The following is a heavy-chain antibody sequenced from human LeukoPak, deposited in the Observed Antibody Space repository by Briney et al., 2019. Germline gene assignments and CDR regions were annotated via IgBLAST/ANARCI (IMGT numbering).Heavy chain of an antibody. CDR2: ISGDGSMT. J-gene: IGHJ6*02. D-gene: IGHD3-10*01. CDR3: ASLLTPYHGSGGGGVDV. V-gene: IGHV3-74*01. CDR1: GFTFITHW. Sequence: GGSLRLSCAASGFTFITHWMYWVRQAPGKELVWVSRISGDGSMTSYADSVKGRFTISRDNAKDTLFLQMTSLRVEDTAVYSCASLLTPYHGSGGGGVDVWGQGTTVTVSS.